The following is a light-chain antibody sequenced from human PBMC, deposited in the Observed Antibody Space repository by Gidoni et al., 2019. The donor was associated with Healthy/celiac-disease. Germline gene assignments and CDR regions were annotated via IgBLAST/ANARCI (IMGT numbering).Light chain of an antibody. CDR1: QSISSY. Sequence: DIQMTQSPSSLSASVGDRVTITCRASQSISSYLNWYQQKPGKAPKLLIYAASSLQSGVPSRFSGSGSGTDFTLTISSLQPEDFATYYCQQSYSTPGALKAFGQGTKVEIK. V-gene: IGKV1-39*01. CDR2: AAS. J-gene: IGKJ1*01. CDR3: QQSYSTPGALKA.